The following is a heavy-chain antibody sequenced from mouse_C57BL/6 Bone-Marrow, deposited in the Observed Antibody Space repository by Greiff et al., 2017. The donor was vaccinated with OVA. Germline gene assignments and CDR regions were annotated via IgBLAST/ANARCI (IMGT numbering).Heavy chain of an antibody. D-gene: IGHD1-1*01. CDR3: ARDHYYGNDFDV. CDR1: GFTFSDYY. J-gene: IGHJ1*03. Sequence: EVQLVESEGGLVQPGSSMKLSCTASGFTFSDYYMAWVRQVPEKGLEWVANINYDGSSTYYLDSLKSRFIISRDNAKNILYLQMSSLKSEDTATYYCARDHYYGNDFDVWGTGTTVTVSS. CDR2: INYDGSST. V-gene: IGHV5-16*01.